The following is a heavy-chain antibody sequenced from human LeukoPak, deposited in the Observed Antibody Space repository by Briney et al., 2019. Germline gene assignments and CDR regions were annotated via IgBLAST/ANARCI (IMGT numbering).Heavy chain of an antibody. Sequence: GGSLRLSCAASGFTFSTSSMDWVRQAPGKGLEWVAYISGSSSYIYYADSVRGRFTISRDNAKNTLYLQMNSLRAEDTAVYYCAKDYYGSLDYWGQGTLVTVSS. CDR2: ISGSSSYI. CDR1: GFTFSTSS. J-gene: IGHJ4*02. CDR3: AKDYYGSLDY. V-gene: IGHV3-21*01. D-gene: IGHD3-10*01.